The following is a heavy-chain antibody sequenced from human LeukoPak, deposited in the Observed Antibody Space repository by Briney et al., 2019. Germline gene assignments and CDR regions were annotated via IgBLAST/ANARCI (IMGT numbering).Heavy chain of an antibody. Sequence: GGSLRLSCAASGFTFSSYAMSWVRQAPGKGLEWVSAISGIGGSTYYADSVKGRFTISRDNSKNTLYLQMNSLRAEDTAVYYCAKARHCSSTSCVDAFDIWGQGTMVTVSS. J-gene: IGHJ3*02. D-gene: IGHD2-2*01. CDR2: ISGIGGST. V-gene: IGHV3-23*01. CDR1: GFTFSSYA. CDR3: AKARHCSSTSCVDAFDI.